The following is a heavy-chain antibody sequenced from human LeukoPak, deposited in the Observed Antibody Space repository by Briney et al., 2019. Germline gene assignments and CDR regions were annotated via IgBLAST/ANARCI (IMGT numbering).Heavy chain of an antibody. V-gene: IGHV3-23*01. CDR1: GFTFSSYG. CDR3: AKDQVYYDSSGFDY. CDR2: ISGSGGST. Sequence: GSLRLSCAASGFTFSSYGMSWVRQAPGKGLEWVSAISGSGGSTYYADSVKGRFTISRDNSKNTLYLQMNSLRAEDTAVYYCAKDQVYYDSSGFDYWGQGTLVTVSS. J-gene: IGHJ4*02. D-gene: IGHD3-22*01.